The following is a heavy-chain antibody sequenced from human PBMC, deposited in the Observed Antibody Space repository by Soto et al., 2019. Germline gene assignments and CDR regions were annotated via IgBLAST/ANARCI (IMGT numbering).Heavy chain of an antibody. D-gene: IGHD3-22*01. CDR2: IYYSGST. CDR3: ARRLYYDSSGFEGGGMDV. J-gene: IGHJ6*02. CDR1: GDSISSGGFS. V-gene: IGHV4-30-2*03. Sequence: SETLSLTCAISGDSISSGGFSRSWIRQPPGKGLEWIGSIYYSGSTYYHPSLKSRFTISVDTSKNQFSLKLSSVTAADTAVYYCARRLYYDSSGFEGGGMDVWGQGTTVT.